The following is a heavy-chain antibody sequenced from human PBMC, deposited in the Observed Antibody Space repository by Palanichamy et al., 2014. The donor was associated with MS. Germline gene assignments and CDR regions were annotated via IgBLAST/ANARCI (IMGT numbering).Heavy chain of an antibody. V-gene: IGHV3-48*03. D-gene: IGHD5-18*01. Sequence: EVQLVESGGGLVQPGRSLRLSCAASGFTFSSYEMNWVRLAPGKGLEWVSYISGSDNTVYYADSVKGRFTMSRDNAKNSLFLQMNSLRAEDTAVYYCARGGRGGDTSMPFFDYWGQGTLVTVSS. CDR2: ISGSDNTV. J-gene: IGHJ4*02. CDR1: GFTFSSYE. CDR3: ARGGRGGDTSMPFFDY.